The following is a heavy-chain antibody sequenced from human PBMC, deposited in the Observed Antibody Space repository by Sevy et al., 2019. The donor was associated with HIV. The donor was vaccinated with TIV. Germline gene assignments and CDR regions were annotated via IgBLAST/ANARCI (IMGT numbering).Heavy chain of an antibody. Sequence: LSLTCAASGFTFSSYAMSWVRQAPGKGLKWVSALEGSGGSTYSADSVKGRFTISRDNSKNTLYLQMNSLRAEDTAIYFCARVVGALPGYYYGMDVWGQGTTVTVSS. J-gene: IGHJ6*02. CDR2: LEGSGGST. CDR3: ARVVGALPGYYYGMDV. CDR1: GFTFSSYA. D-gene: IGHD1-26*01. V-gene: IGHV3-23*01.